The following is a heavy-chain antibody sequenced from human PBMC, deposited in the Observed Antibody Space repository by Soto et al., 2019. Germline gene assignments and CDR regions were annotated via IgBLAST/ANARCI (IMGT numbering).Heavy chain of an antibody. CDR1: GGSISSGDYY. CDR3: AREGRGIRRGYGMDV. D-gene: IGHD2-15*01. V-gene: IGHV4-30-4*01. J-gene: IGHJ6*02. CDR2: IYYSGST. Sequence: SETLSLTCTVSGGSISSGDYYWSWIRQPPGKGLEWIGYIYYSGSTYYNPSLKSRVTISVDTSKNQFSLKLSSVTAADTAVYYCAREGRGIRRGYGMDVWGQGTTVTV.